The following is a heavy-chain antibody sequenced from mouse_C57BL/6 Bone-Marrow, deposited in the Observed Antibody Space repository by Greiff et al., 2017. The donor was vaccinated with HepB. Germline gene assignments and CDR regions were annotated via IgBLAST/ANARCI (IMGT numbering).Heavy chain of an antibody. CDR2: IDPENGDT. J-gene: IGHJ2*01. CDR1: GFNIKDDY. D-gene: IGHD1-1*01. Sequence: EVQLQQSGAELVRPGALVKLSCTASGFNIKDDYMHWVKQRPEQGLEWIGWIDPENGDTEYASKFKGKATITADTSSNTAYLQLSSLTSEDTAVYYCTLTTVVATPFDYWGQGTTLTVSS. V-gene: IGHV14-4*01. CDR3: TLTTVVATPFDY.